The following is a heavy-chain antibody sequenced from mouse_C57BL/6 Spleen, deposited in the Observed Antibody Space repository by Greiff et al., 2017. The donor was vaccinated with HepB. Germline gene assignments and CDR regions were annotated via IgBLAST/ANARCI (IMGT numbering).Heavy chain of an antibody. J-gene: IGHJ4*01. CDR3: ARLIYYDYFYAMDY. D-gene: IGHD2-4*01. CDR2: IWSGGST. Sequence: VQLKESGPGLVQPSQSLSITCTVSGFSLTSYGVHWVRQSPGKGLEWLGVIWSGGSTDYNAAFISRLSISKDNSKSQVFFKMNSLQADDTAIYYCARLIYYDYFYAMDYWGQGTSVTVSS. CDR1: GFSLTSYG. V-gene: IGHV2-2*01.